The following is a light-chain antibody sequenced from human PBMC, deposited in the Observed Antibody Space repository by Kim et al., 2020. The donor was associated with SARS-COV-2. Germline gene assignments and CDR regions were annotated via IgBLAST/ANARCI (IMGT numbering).Light chain of an antibody. CDR1: QSITSD. CDR3: QQYNRWPLT. J-gene: IGKJ4*01. CDR2: DTS. V-gene: IGKV3-15*01. Sequence: EIVMTQSAATLSVSPGERATLSCRASQSITSDLAWYQHKPGQAPRLLMYDTSTKASGIPARFSGSGSGTDFSLTISSLQSEDFAVYYCQQYNRWPLTFGGGTKVDIK.